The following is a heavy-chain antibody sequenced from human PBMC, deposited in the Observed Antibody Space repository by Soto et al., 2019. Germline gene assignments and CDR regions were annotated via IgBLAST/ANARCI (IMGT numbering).Heavy chain of an antibody. Sequence: QVQLVQSGAEVKKPGASVKVSCKASGYTFTSYYMHWVRQAPGQGLEWMGIIKPSGGSTSYAQKFQGRVTMTRDTSTSTVYMELSSLRSEDTAVYYCARVRGYCSGGSCFSRAWHWGQGTLVTVSS. J-gene: IGHJ1*01. CDR2: IKPSGGST. V-gene: IGHV1-46*01. CDR1: GYTFTSYY. D-gene: IGHD2-15*01. CDR3: ARVRGYCSGGSCFSRAWH.